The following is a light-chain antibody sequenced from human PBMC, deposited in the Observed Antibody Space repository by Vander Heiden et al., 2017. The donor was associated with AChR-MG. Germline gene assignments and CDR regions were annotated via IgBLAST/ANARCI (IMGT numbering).Light chain of an antibody. V-gene: IGLV1-44*01. Sequence: QSVVSQPPSASGTPGQRVSISCSGSSSNIGRNSVNWYQQLPGTPPKLLIYGNDKRPSGVPDRFSGSKSGTSASLAISGLQSEDEADYHCASWDDGLNGWVFGGGTKLTVL. J-gene: IGLJ3*02. CDR1: SSNIGRNS. CDR2: GND. CDR3: ASWDDGLNGWV.